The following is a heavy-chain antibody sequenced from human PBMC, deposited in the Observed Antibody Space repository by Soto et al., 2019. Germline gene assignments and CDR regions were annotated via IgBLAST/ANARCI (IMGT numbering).Heavy chain of an antibody. CDR2: VYHTGRT. CDR3: ARDFAYFDS. Sequence: SETLSLTCTVSGGSFKSGSYSWSWIRQLPGKGLEWIGYVYHTGRTSYNPSLKCRVSISMDTCKNQFSLNLDSVTAADTAVYFCARDFAYFDSWGQGTLVTVSS. J-gene: IGHJ4*02. D-gene: IGHD3-3*01. CDR1: GGSFKSGSYS. V-gene: IGHV4-61*01.